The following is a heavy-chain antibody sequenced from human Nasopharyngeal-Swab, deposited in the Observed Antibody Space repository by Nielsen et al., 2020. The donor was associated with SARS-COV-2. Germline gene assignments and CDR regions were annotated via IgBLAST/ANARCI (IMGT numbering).Heavy chain of an antibody. CDR2: IYYSGST. CDR1: GGSISSYY. CDR3: ARRRQQWLVENWFDP. Sequence: SETLSLTCTVSGGSISSYYWGWIRQPPGKGLEWIGSIYYSGSTYYNPSLKSRVTISVDTSKNQFSLKLSSVTAADTAVYYCARRRQQWLVENWFDPWGQGTLVTVSS. V-gene: IGHV4-39*01. D-gene: IGHD6-19*01. J-gene: IGHJ5*02.